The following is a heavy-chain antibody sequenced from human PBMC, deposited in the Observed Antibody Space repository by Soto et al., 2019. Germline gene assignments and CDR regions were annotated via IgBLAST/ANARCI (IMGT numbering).Heavy chain of an antibody. V-gene: IGHV3-30-3*01. CDR1: GFTFSSYA. CDR2: ISYDGSNK. CDR3: AREGGSGYTSGSYYYYYGMDV. D-gene: IGHD3-16*02. J-gene: IGHJ6*02. Sequence: QVQLVESGGGVVQPGRSLRLSCAASGFTFSSYAMHWVRQAPGKRLEWVAVISYDGSNKYYADSVKGRFTISRDNSKNTLYLQMNSLRAEDTAVYYCAREGGSGYTSGSYYYYYGMDVWGQGTTVTVSS.